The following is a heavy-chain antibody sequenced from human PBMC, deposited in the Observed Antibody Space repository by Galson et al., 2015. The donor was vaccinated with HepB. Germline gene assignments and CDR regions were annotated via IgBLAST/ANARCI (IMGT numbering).Heavy chain of an antibody. D-gene: IGHD3-10*01. J-gene: IGHJ5*02. CDR1: GYTFTSFG. CDR2: ISAYNDNT. CDR3: ARAGTTYYDYGSGNYYNEIFIRSRKYNWFDP. Sequence: SVKVSCKASGYTFTSFGITWVRQAPGQGLEWMGWISAYNDNTNYAQKLQGRVTMTTDTSTSTAYMELRSLRSDDTAVYYCARAGTTYYDYGSGNYYNEIFIRSRKYNWFDPWGQGTLVTVSS. V-gene: IGHV1-18*04.